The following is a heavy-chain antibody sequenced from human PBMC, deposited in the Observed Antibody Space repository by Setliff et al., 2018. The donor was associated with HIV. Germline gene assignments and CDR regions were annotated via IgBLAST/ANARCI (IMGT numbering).Heavy chain of an antibody. Sequence: PGGSLRLSCAASGFTFSSYAMSWVRQAPGKGLEWVSTISGSGGSTYYADSVKGRFTISRYNSKNTLYLQMNSLRAEDTAVYYCAKAFYPQYYHYYMDVWGKGTTVTVSS. CDR2: ISGSGGST. J-gene: IGHJ6*03. V-gene: IGHV3-23*01. CDR1: GFTFSSYA. D-gene: IGHD3-16*02. CDR3: AKAFYPQYYHYYMDV.